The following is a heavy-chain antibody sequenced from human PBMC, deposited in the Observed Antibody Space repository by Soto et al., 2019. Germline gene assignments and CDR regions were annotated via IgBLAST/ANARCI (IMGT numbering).Heavy chain of an antibody. CDR1: GFTFSSYG. V-gene: IGHV3-30*03. CDR2: ISYDGSNK. CDR3: ARHKEDIVVVPAAMGPIYYYYMDV. D-gene: IGHD2-2*01. J-gene: IGHJ6*03. Sequence: GGSLRLSCAASGFTFSSYGMHWVRQAPGKGLEWVAVISYDGSNKYYADSVKGRFTISRDKSKNTLYLQMNSLRAEDTAVYYCARHKEDIVVVPAAMGPIYYYYMDVWGKGTTVTVSS.